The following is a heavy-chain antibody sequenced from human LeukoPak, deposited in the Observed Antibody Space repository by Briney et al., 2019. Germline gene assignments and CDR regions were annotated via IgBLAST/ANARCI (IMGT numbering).Heavy chain of an antibody. CDR2: INAGNGNT. D-gene: IGHD3-3*01. Sequence: ASVKVSCKASGYTFTSYAMHWVRQAPGQRLEWMGWINAGNGNTKYSQKFQGRVTITRDTSASTAYKELSSLRSEDTAVYYCATVRYDFWSGPFYYMDVWGKGTTVTVSS. CDR1: GYTFTSYA. J-gene: IGHJ6*03. V-gene: IGHV1-3*01. CDR3: ATVRYDFWSGPFYYMDV.